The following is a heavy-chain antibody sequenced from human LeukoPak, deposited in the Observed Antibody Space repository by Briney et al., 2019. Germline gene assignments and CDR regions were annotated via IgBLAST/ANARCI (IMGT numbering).Heavy chain of an antibody. CDR3: ARDLVGATGDAFDI. D-gene: IGHD1-26*01. Sequence: GSSVKVSCKASGGTFSSYAISWVRQAPGQGLEWMGGIIPIFGTANYAQKFQGRVTITADESTSTAYMELSSLRSEDTAVYYCARDLVGATGDAFDIWGQGTMATVSS. V-gene: IGHV1-69*01. J-gene: IGHJ3*02. CDR2: IIPIFGTA. CDR1: GGTFSSYA.